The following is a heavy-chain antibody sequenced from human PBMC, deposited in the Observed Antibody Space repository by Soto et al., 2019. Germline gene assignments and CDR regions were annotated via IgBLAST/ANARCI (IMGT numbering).Heavy chain of an antibody. CDR2: IYYTGST. Sequence: SETLSLTCSISGGSISSYYWTWIRQPPGKGLEWIGNIYYTGSTNYSPSLKSRVTISIDTSKNQFSLQLTSVTAADTAMYYCTTRPSSVGWFDPWGQGTLVTVSS. V-gene: IGHV4-59*01. D-gene: IGHD6-6*01. CDR3: TTRPSSVGWFDP. CDR1: GGSISSYY. J-gene: IGHJ5*02.